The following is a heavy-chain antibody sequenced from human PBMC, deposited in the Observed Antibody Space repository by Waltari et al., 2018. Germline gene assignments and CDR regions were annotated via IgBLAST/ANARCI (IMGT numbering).Heavy chain of an antibody. V-gene: IGHV1-69-2*01. CDR3: ATALGDSSSASRPFDF. CDR1: GYTFSDYY. D-gene: IGHD6-19*01. Sequence: EVQLLQSGAELKEPGTTVRISCKVSGYTFSDYYIHWLQQAPGKGLRWMGRVDPEDGETIYADNFQGRVTISADTSTDTAFMELSSLRSEDTAVFYCATALGDSSSASRPFDFWGQGTMITVSS. J-gene: IGHJ3*01. CDR2: VDPEDGET.